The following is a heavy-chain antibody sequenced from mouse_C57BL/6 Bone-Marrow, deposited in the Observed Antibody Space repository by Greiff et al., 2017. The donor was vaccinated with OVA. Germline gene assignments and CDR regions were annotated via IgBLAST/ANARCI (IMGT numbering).Heavy chain of an antibody. CDR1: GYTFTSYW. D-gene: IGHD1-1*01. CDR2: IDPSDSET. CDR3: ARAGYYGSTHWYFDG. Sequence: QVQLQQPGAELVRPGSSVKLSCKASGYTFTSYWMHWVKQRPIQGLEWIGNIDPSDSETHYTQKFKDKATLTVDKSSSTAYMQLSSLTSEDSAVYYWARAGYYGSTHWYFDGWGTGTTVTVSS. V-gene: IGHV1-52*01. J-gene: IGHJ1*03.